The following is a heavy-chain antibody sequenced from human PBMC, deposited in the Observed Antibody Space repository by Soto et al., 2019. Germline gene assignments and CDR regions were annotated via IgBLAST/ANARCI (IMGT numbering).Heavy chain of an antibody. CDR3: AKDSSPDYDFWSGYRYYFDY. V-gene: IGHV3-23*01. D-gene: IGHD3-3*01. Sequence: GGSLPLSCSASGFTYSSYAMSLVRQAPGKGLEWVSAISGSGGSTYYADSVKGRFTISRDNSKNTLYLQMNSLRAEDTAVYYCAKDSSPDYDFWSGYRYYFDYWGQGTLVTVS. J-gene: IGHJ4*02. CDR2: ISGSGGST. CDR1: GFTYSSYA.